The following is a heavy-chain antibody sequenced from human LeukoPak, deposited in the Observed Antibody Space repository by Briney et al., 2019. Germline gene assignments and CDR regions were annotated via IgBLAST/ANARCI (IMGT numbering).Heavy chain of an antibody. D-gene: IGHD6-13*01. CDR1: GYTSTGYY. CDR3: ARVRAAAPYYYMDV. CDR2: INPNSGGT. J-gene: IGHJ6*03. Sequence: ASVKVSCKASGYTSTGYYMHWVRQAPGQGFEWMGWINPNSGGTNYAQKFQGRVTMTRDTSIGTAYVELSRLRSDDSAVYYCARVRAAAPYYYMDVWGKGTTVTVSS. V-gene: IGHV1-2*02.